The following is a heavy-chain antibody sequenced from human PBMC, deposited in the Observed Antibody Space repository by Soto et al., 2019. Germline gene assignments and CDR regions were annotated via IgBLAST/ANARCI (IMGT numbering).Heavy chain of an antibody. CDR1: GFSVSNTY. CDR2: IYRGRAT. CDR3: ARDRSDSSRADSFDI. D-gene: IGHD6-25*01. Sequence: GGSLRLSCAVSGFSVSNTYMSWVRQAPGKGLEWISVIYRGRATYYADPVKGRFTISRDDSRNTVYLQMNSLTTEDTAVYFCARDRSDSSRADSFDIWGQGTMVTVS. V-gene: IGHV3-53*01. J-gene: IGHJ3*02.